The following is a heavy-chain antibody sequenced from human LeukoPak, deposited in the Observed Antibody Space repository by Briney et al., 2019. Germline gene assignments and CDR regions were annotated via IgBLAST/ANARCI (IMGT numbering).Heavy chain of an antibody. Sequence: PGGSLRLSCAASGFTFDSYSMSWVRQAPGKGLEWVSYITSGSSTIYYPDSVKGRFTISRDNAKNSLYLQMNSLRAEDTAVYYCARLSGYSYDSGTPGSAFDIWGQGTMVTVSS. V-gene: IGHV3-48*04. D-gene: IGHD5-18*01. J-gene: IGHJ3*02. CDR1: GFTFDSYS. CDR3: ARLSGYSYDSGTPGSAFDI. CDR2: ITSGSSTI.